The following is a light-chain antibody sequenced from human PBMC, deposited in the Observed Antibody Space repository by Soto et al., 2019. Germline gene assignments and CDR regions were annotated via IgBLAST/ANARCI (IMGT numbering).Light chain of an antibody. Sequence: ELVMTQSPGTLSVSPGERATLSCRASQSVGSNVAWYQQKPGQAPRLLIYGTSTRATGIPARFSGSGSGTEFTLTISTLQSEECAGDDCQQNRNWPRTFGQGTKVEVK. J-gene: IGKJ1*01. CDR2: GTS. CDR1: QSVGSN. CDR3: QQNRNWPRT. V-gene: IGKV3-15*01.